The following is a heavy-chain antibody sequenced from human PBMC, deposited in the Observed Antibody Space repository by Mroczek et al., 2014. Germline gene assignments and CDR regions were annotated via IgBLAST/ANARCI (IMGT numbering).Heavy chain of an antibody. V-gene: IGHV3-7*01. CDR3: ARDLFYFDNSGYYSSDY. Sequence: VQLVESGEAGSSLGGSLRLSCAASGFTFSNYWMTWVRQAPGKRLEWVANIKHDGIGKYYVDSVKGRFTISRDNAKNSLYLQMNSLRAEDTAVYYCARDLFYFDNSGYYSSDYWGQGTLVTVSS. CDR2: IKHDGIGK. J-gene: IGHJ4*02. D-gene: IGHD3-22*01. CDR1: GFTFSNYW.